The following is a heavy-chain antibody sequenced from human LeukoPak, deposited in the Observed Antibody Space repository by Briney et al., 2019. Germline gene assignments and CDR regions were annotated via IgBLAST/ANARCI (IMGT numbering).Heavy chain of an antibody. CDR3: VRGSGGDGYGYWGDY. Sequence: GGSLRLSCAASEFTVSSYYMTWVRQAPGKGLEWVSLIYTGGNTYYADSVKDRFTISRDISRNTLYLQMNSLRADDTAVYYCVRGSGGDGYGYWGDYWGQGTLVTVSP. V-gene: IGHV3-66*01. J-gene: IGHJ4*02. CDR2: IYTGGNT. D-gene: IGHD5-24*01. CDR1: EFTVSSYY.